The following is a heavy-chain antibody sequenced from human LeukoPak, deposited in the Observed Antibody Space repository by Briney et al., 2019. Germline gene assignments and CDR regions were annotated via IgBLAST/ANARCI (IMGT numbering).Heavy chain of an antibody. CDR1: GFTFSNYA. CDR3: AREYYFDKSGYYRPTDY. J-gene: IGHJ4*02. Sequence: PGGSLRLSCATSGFTFSNYAIHWVRQTPGKGLEWLALISYDGSNQHYAPSVKGRFTISRDNAKNTVDLQMNSLRPEDTAVYYCAREYYFDKSGYYRPTDYWGQGTLVTVSS. D-gene: IGHD3-22*01. CDR2: ISYDGSNQ. V-gene: IGHV3-30*04.